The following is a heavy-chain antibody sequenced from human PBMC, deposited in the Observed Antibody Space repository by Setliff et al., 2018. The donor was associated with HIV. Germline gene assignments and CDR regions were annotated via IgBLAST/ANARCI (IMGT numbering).Heavy chain of an antibody. V-gene: IGHV4-61*09. CDR3: ATGENYFGSGSPSVHYYMDV. CDR1: GGSIRSGSYF. Sequence: SETLSLTCNVSGGSIRSGSYFWSWIRQPAGKGLEWIGHIYTTGSTNYNPSFNNRVAISIDTSKNQLSMKVRFVTAADTAVYYCATGENYFGSGSPSVHYYMDVWGKGTTVTVSS. J-gene: IGHJ6*03. CDR2: IYTTGST. D-gene: IGHD3-10*01.